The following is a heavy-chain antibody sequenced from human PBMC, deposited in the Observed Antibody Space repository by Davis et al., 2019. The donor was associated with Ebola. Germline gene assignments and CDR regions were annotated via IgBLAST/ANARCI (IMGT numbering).Heavy chain of an antibody. CDR2: IYYSGST. V-gene: IGHV4-59*12. CDR1: GGSISSYY. D-gene: IGHD6-19*01. J-gene: IGHJ4*02. Sequence: PSETLSLTCTVSGGSISSYYWSWIRQPPGKGLEWIGYIYYSGSTNYNPSLKSRVTISVDTSKNQFSLKLSSVTAADTAVYYCARAPSSGWDRKWDYWGQGTLVTVSS. CDR3: ARAPSSGWDRKWDY.